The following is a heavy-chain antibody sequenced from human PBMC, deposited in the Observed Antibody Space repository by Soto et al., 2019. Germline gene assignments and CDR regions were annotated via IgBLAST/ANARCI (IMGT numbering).Heavy chain of an antibody. Sequence: SETLSLTCTVSGGSISSSSYYRGWISQPPGKGLEWIGSIYYSGSTYYNPSLKSRVTISVDTSKNQFSLKLSSVTAADTAVYYCARTIFGVVTGYYYYGMDVWGQGTTVTVSS. J-gene: IGHJ6*02. CDR3: ARTIFGVVTGYYYYGMDV. D-gene: IGHD3-3*01. CDR2: IYYSGST. CDR1: GGSISSSSYY. V-gene: IGHV4-39*01.